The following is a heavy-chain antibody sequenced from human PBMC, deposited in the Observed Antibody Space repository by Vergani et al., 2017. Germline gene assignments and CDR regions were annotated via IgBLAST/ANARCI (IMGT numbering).Heavy chain of an antibody. J-gene: IGHJ6*02. D-gene: IGHD3-10*01. V-gene: IGHV1-3*01. CDR2: INAGNGNT. CDR1: GYTFTSYA. Sequence: QVQLVQSGAEVKKPGASVKVSCKASGYTFTSYAMHWVRQAPGQRLEWMGWINAGNGNTKYSQKFQGRVTITRDTSASTAYMELSSLRSEDTAVYYCASGRSYDGSGSYSYMDVWGQGTTVTVSS. CDR3: ASGRSYDGSGSYSYMDV.